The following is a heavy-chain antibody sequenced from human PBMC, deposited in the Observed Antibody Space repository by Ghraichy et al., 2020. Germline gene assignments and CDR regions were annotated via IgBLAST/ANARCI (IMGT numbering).Heavy chain of an antibody. J-gene: IGHJ4*02. Sequence: SETLSLTCAVYGGSFSGYYWSWIRKPPGQGLAWIGEINHSGSTNYNPSLKSRVTISVDTSKNQFSLKLSSVTAADTAVYYCARRRIAARPFDYWGQGTLVTVSS. D-gene: IGHD6-6*01. CDR3: ARRRIAARPFDY. V-gene: IGHV4-34*01. CDR1: GGSFSGYY. CDR2: INHSGST.